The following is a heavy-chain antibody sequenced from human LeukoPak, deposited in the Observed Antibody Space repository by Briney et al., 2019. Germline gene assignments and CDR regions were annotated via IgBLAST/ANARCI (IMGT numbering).Heavy chain of an antibody. CDR2: IYTSGST. CDR1: GGSISSYY. D-gene: IGHD6-19*01. V-gene: IGHV4-4*07. CDR3: ARDGSSGWSPWFDP. J-gene: IGHJ5*02. Sequence: PSETLSLTCTVSGGSISSYYWSWIRQPAGKGLEWIGRIYTSGSTNYNPSLKSRVTTSVDTSKNQFSLKLSSVTAADTAVYYCARDGSSGWSPWFDPWGQGTLVTVSS.